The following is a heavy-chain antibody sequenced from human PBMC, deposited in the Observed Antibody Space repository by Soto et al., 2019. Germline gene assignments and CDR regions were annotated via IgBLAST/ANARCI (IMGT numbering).Heavy chain of an antibody. CDR3: SRDRSSGFYYDLTFDL. D-gene: IGHD3-22*01. CDR1: GFTFSNYA. Sequence: QVQLVESGGGVVQPGRSLRLSCAASGFTFSNYAMHWVRQAPGKGLEWVAIVSYDGSRKYYADSVKGRFTISRDNSKNTVYVQMNSLSPDDTAVYYCSRDRSSGFYYDLTFDLWGQGTVVTVSS. V-gene: IGHV3-30-3*01. CDR2: VSYDGSRK. J-gene: IGHJ3*01.